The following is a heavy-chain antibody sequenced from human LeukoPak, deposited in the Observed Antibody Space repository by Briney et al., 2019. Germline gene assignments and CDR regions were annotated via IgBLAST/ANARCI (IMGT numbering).Heavy chain of an antibody. Sequence: SQTLSLTCAVSGDSVPSKNGAWNWIRQSPSRGLEWLGRTYYRSKWYNDYAESMEGRMTISQDTSKNQYSLHLNSVTPDDTAVYHCARDLGTTGWHTFDYWGQGTLVTVSS. J-gene: IGHJ4*02. CDR1: GDSVPSKNGA. D-gene: IGHD6-19*01. CDR2: TYYRSKWYN. CDR3: ARDLGTTGWHTFDY. V-gene: IGHV6-1*01.